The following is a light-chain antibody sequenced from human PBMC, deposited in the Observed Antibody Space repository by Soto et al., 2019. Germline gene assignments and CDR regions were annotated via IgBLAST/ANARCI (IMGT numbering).Light chain of an antibody. Sequence: QAVLTQPASVSGSPGQSITISCTGTSSDVGGYNYVSWYQQHPGKAPKLMIYDVSNRPSGVSNRFSGSKSGNTASLTISGLQAEDEADYYCSSYTSSSLYVFGTGPRSPS. CDR3: SSYTSSSLYV. V-gene: IGLV2-14*01. J-gene: IGLJ1*01. CDR2: DVS. CDR1: SSDVGGYNY.